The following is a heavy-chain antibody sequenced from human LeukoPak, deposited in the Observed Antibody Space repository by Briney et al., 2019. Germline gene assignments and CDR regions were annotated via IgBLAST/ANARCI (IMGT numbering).Heavy chain of an antibody. CDR1: GYTFTSYY. CDR3: ARGSSLYYYDSSGYYPIDY. D-gene: IGHD3-22*01. CDR2: INPSGGST. V-gene: IGHV1-46*01. J-gene: IGHJ4*02. Sequence: GASVKVSCKASGYTFTSYYMHWVRQAPGQGLEWMGIINPSGGSTSYAQKFQGRVTVTRDMSTSTVYMELSSLRSEDTAVYYCARGSSLYYYDSSGYYPIDYWGQGTLVTVSS.